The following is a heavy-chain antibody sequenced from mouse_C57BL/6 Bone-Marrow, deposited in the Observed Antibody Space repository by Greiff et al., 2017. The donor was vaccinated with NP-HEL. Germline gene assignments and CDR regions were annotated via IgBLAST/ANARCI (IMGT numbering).Heavy chain of an antibody. J-gene: IGHJ3*01. CDR3: ARGTLGWFAY. CDR2: IYPRSGNT. V-gene: IGHV1-81*01. CDR1: GYTFTSYG. D-gene: IGHD3-3*01. Sequence: VQLQQSGAELARPGASVKLSCKASGYTFTSYGISWVKQRTGQGLEWIGEIYPRSGNTYYNEKFQGKATLTADKSSSTAYMELRSLTSEDSAVYFCARGTLGWFAYWGQGTLVTVSA.